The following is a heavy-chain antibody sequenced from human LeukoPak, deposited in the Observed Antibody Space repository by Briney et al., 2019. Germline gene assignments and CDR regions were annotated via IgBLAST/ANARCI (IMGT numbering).Heavy chain of an antibody. Sequence: SQTLSLTCAVSGGSISSGGYSWSWIRQPPGKGLEWIGYIYHSGSTYYNPSLKSRVTISVDRSKNQFSLKLSSVTAADTAVYYCARRAVDTAMVTFDYWGQGTLVTVSS. V-gene: IGHV4-30-2*01. CDR2: IYHSGST. CDR1: GGSISSGGYS. D-gene: IGHD5-18*01. CDR3: ARRAVDTAMVTFDY. J-gene: IGHJ4*02.